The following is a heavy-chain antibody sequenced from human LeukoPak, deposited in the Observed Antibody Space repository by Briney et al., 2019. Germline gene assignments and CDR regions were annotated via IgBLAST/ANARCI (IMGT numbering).Heavy chain of an antibody. J-gene: IGHJ3*02. CDR3: ARAVSYDSSGFPFDI. CDR1: GFTFSSYA. D-gene: IGHD3-22*01. Sequence: GGSLRLSCAASGFTFSSYAMHWVRQAPGKGLEWVAVISYDGSNKYYADSVKGRFTISRDNSKNTLYLQMNSLRAEDTAVYYCARAVSYDSSGFPFDIWGQGTMVTVSS. CDR2: ISYDGSNK. V-gene: IGHV3-30*04.